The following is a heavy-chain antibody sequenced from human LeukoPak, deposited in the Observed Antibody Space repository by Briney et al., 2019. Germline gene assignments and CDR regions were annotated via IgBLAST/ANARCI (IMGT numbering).Heavy chain of an antibody. CDR3: ARDTAMVWGAFDY. Sequence: GGSLRLSCAASGFTFSSYSMNWVRQAPGKGLEWVSSISSSSSYIYYADSVKGRFTISRDNAKNSLYLQMNSLTAEDTAVYYCARDTAMVWGAFDYWGQGTLVTVSS. V-gene: IGHV3-21*01. CDR1: GFTFSSYS. D-gene: IGHD5-18*01. CDR2: ISSSSSYI. J-gene: IGHJ4*02.